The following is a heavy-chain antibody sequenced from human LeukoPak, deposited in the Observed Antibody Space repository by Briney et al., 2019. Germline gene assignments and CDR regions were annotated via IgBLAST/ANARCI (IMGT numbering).Heavy chain of an antibody. D-gene: IGHD1-1*01. J-gene: IGHJ6*03. CDR2: IGIGSTDT. CDR1: GFTFRNFA. Sequence: GGTLRLCCAASGFTFRNFAMSWVRHAPGKGLEWVTTIGIGSTDTYYADSVRGRFTISRDNSKNTLYLQMNNLREEDTAVYYCQPVGRTTYYYYMDVWGKGTTVTVSS. CDR3: QPVGRTTYYYYMDV. V-gene: IGHV3-23*01.